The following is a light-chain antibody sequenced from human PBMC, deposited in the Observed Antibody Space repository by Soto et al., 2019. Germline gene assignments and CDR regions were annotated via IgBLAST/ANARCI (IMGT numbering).Light chain of an antibody. Sequence: DIQMTQSPSSLSASVGYRVTIACRASQGIRNDLGWYQQKPGKAPQLLISDASSLESGVPSRFSGGGSGTAFTLTISSLQSEDFALYYCQQYNDWPLTFGQGTKVDIK. CDR1: QGIRND. V-gene: IGKV1-17*01. CDR3: QQYNDWPLT. CDR2: DAS. J-gene: IGKJ1*01.